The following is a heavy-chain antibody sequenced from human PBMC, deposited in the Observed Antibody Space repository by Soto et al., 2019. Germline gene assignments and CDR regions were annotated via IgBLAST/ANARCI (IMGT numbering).Heavy chain of an antibody. V-gene: IGHV3-23*01. D-gene: IGHD6-19*01. Sequence: GGSLRLSCAASGFIFSNYDMSWVRQAPGKGLEWVSAISVSGDTTYYADSVKGRFTISRDNSKNTLYLQMNTLRAEDTAVYYCAKNRNTGVAGTSCWFGPWGQGTLVTVPQ. CDR1: GFIFSNYD. J-gene: IGHJ5*02. CDR2: ISVSGDTT. CDR3: AKNRNTGVAGTSCWFGP.